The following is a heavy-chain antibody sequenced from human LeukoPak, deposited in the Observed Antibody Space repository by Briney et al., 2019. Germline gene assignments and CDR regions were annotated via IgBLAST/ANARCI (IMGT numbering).Heavy chain of an antibody. Sequence: SETLSLTCTVSAYSISSGYHRGWIRQPPGKGLEWIGTIYRSGSTYYNPSLKSRVTMSIDTSKNQFSLNLTSVTAADTAVYYCARGGRGYYDFLDYWGQGTLVTVPS. CDR2: IYRSGST. V-gene: IGHV4-38-2*02. CDR3: ARGGRGYYDFLDY. D-gene: IGHD3-22*01. CDR1: AYSISSGYH. J-gene: IGHJ4*02.